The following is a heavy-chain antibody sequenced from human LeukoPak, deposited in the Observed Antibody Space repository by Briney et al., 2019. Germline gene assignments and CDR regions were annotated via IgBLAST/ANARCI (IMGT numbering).Heavy chain of an antibody. J-gene: IGHJ4*02. D-gene: IGHD3-22*01. CDR1: GFTFSSYS. CDR3: ARTITMIVVDVVFDY. V-gene: IGHV3-21*01. CDR2: ISSSSSHI. Sequence: GGCLRLSCAASGFTFSSYSMNWVRQAPGKGLEWDSSISSSSSHISYADSVKGRFTISRDNAKNSLYMQINSLRAEDTAVYYCARTITMIVVDVVFDYWGQGTLVTVSS.